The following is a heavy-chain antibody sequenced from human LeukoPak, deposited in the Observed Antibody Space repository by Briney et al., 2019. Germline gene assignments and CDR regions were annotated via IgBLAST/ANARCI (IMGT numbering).Heavy chain of an antibody. V-gene: IGHV4-59*01. D-gene: IGHD3-22*01. CDR2: IYYSGST. Sequence: SETLSLTCTVSGGSISGYYWSWIRQPPGKGLEYIGYIYYSGSTKYIPSLKSRVTISLDTSKSQFSLRLTSVTAADTAVYYCARHLFASSATIDYWGQGTLVTVSS. J-gene: IGHJ4*02. CDR1: GGSISGYY. CDR3: ARHLFASSATIDY.